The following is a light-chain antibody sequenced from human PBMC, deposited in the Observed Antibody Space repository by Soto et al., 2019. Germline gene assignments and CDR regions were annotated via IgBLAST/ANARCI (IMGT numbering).Light chain of an antibody. CDR2: AAS. J-gene: IGKJ4*01. CDR1: QSIRSY. CDR3: QQSYSIPLT. Sequence: DIQVTQSPSSLSASVGDRVTITCRTSQSIRSYLNWYQQKPGKAPKLLIYAASSLHSGVPSGFSGGGSGTDFTLTISSLQPEDSATYYCQQSYSIPLTFGGGTKVEIK. V-gene: IGKV1-39*01.